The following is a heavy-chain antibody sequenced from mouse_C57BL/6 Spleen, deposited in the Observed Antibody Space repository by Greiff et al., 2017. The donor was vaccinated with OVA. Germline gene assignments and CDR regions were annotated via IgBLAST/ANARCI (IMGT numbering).Heavy chain of an antibody. J-gene: IGHJ2*01. V-gene: IGHV14-4*01. CDR3: TIYYGSIYFDY. D-gene: IGHD1-1*01. CDR2: IDPENGDT. Sequence: VQLKQSGAELVRPGASVKLSCTASGFNIKDDYMHWVKQRPEQGLEWIGWIDPENGDTEYASKFQGKATITADTSSNSAYLQLSSLKSEDTAVYYCTIYYGSIYFDYWGQGTTLTVSS. CDR1: GFNIKDDY.